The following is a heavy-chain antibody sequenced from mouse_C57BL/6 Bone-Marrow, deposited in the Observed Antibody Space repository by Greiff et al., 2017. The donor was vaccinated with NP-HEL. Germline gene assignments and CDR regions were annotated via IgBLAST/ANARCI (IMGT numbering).Heavy chain of an antibody. CDR3: ARGCDYDYAAWFAY. CDR2: ISDGGSYT. D-gene: IGHD2-4*01. V-gene: IGHV5-4*03. Sequence: DVMLVESGGGLVKPGGSLKLSCAASGFTFSSYAMSWVRQTPEKRLEWVATISDGGSYTYYPDNVKGRFTISRDNAKNNLYLQMSHLKSEDTAMYYCARGCDYDYAAWFAYWGQGTLVTVSA. J-gene: IGHJ3*01. CDR1: GFTFSSYA.